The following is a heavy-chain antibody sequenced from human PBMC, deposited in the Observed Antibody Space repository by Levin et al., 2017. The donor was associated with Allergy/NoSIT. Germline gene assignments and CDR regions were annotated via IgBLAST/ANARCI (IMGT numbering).Heavy chain of an antibody. Sequence: SQTLSLTCTVSGDSIGSGDYYWSWIRQHPGKGLEWIGFMHHSGSASYNPSLKSRVTMSLDISKNQFSLQVKSLTVADTAVYYCARDECAWFGECYGMDVWGLGATVTVSS. CDR1: GDSIGSGDYY. J-gene: IGHJ6*02. CDR3: ARDECAWFGECYGMDV. CDR2: MHHSGSA. V-gene: IGHV4-31*03. D-gene: IGHD3-10*01.